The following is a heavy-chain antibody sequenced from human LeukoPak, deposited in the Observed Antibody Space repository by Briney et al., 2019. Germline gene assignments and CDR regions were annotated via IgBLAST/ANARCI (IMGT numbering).Heavy chain of an antibody. Sequence: GGSLRLSCAASGFTFSSYWMSWVRQAPGKGLEWVANIKEDGSEKFYVDSVKGRFSMPRDNARNSLYLQMNSLRAEDTAVYYCARHTFDSTSYYTGCDTWGQGTLVTVSS. V-gene: IGHV3-7*01. CDR3: ARHTFDSTSYYTGCDT. CDR2: IKEDGSEK. J-gene: IGHJ5*02. D-gene: IGHD4-11*01. CDR1: GFTFSSYW.